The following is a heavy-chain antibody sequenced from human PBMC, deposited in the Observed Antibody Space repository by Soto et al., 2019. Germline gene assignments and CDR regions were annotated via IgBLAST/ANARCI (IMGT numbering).Heavy chain of an antibody. Sequence: PSETLSLTCTVSGGSISSYYWSWIRQPPGKGLEWIGYIYYSGSTNYNPSLKSRVTISVDTSKNQFSLKLSSVTAADTAVYYCASSTVTTHYFDYWGQGTLVTVSS. CDR1: GGSISSYY. CDR2: IYYSGST. D-gene: IGHD4-17*01. V-gene: IGHV4-59*01. CDR3: ASSTVTTHYFDY. J-gene: IGHJ4*02.